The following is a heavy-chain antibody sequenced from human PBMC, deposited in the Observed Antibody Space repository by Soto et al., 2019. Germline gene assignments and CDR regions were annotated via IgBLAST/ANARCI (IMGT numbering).Heavy chain of an antibody. D-gene: IGHD6-19*01. V-gene: IGHV3-30*18. CDR3: AKGYEVSPPVASGWYSNYFYGVDG. CDR1: GFSFRKYG. Sequence: PVGSLRLSCGASGFSFRKYGMHWVRQDPGEGLEWLSLISYDGSEKWYAESVKGRFTISRDNSKNTLYLQMNSLRGDDTAVYYCAKGYEVSPPVASGWYSNYFYGVDGWGRGTTVTVSS. CDR2: ISYDGSEK. J-gene: IGHJ6*02.